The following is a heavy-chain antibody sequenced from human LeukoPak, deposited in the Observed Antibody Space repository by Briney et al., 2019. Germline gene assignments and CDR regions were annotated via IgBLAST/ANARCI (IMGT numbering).Heavy chain of an antibody. V-gene: IGHV3-11*01. Sequence: PGGSLRLSCAASGFTFSDYYMSWIRQAPGKGLEWVSTISGGGRSTDYADSVKGLFTISRDNSKNTLYLQMNSLRAEDTAVYYCARERYFDYWGQGTLVTVSS. CDR1: GFTFSDYY. CDR3: ARERYFDY. J-gene: IGHJ4*02. CDR2: ISGGGRST.